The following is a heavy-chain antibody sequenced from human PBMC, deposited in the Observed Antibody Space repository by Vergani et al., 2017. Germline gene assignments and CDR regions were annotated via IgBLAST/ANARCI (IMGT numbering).Heavy chain of an antibody. CDR3: ARSPEYSSGWFGMSYFDL. V-gene: IGHV4-61*01. Sequence: QVQLQESGPGLVKPSETLSLTCTVSGGFISNISNYYWSWIRRSPGKGLQWIGYIYYSGSTNYRGSTNYTPSLKRRVTMSVDTSKNQFSLKLRSVAAADTSVYYCARSPEYSSGWFGMSYFDLWGRGTVVTVSS. J-gene: IGHJ2*01. D-gene: IGHD6-19*01. CDR1: GGFISNISNYY. CDR2: IYYSGSTNYRGST.